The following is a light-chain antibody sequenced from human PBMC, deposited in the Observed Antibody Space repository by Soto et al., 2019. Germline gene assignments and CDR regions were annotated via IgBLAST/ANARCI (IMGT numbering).Light chain of an antibody. CDR1: QSVSSY. Sequence: EIVLTQSPATLSLSPGERATLSCRASQSVSSYLAWYQQKPGQAPSLLIYDASNRATGIPARFSGSGSGTDFTLTISSLESEDFAVYYCQQRSNWPLTFGPGTKVDIK. J-gene: IGKJ3*01. CDR3: QQRSNWPLT. CDR2: DAS. V-gene: IGKV3-11*01.